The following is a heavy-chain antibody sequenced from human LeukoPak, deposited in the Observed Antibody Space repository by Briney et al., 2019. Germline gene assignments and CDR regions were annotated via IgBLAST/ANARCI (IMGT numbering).Heavy chain of an antibody. J-gene: IGHJ4*02. CDR2: IYTSGTT. V-gene: IGHV4-61*02. Sequence: SQTLSLTCSVSGGSIRSGSYYWSWIRQPAGKGLELIGRIYTSGTTHYNPSLKSLVTITVDTSKNQFSVKLTSVTAADTAVYYCARWYSSSTGDRFDSWGQGTQVTVSS. CDR1: GGSIRSGSYY. D-gene: IGHD6-19*01. CDR3: ARWYSSSTGDRFDS.